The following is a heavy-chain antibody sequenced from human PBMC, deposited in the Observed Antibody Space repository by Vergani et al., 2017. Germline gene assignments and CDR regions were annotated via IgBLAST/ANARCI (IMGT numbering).Heavy chain of an antibody. CDR2: IYYSGST. J-gene: IGHJ6*02. D-gene: IGHD6-6*01. CDR3: ARGRSIAARPPYYYGMDV. Sequence: QLQLQESSPGLVKPSETLSLTCTVSGGSISSSSYYWGWIRQPPGKGLEWIGSIYYSGSTYYNPSLKSRVTISVDTSKNQFSLKLSSVTAADTAVYYCARGRSIAARPPYYYGMDVWGQGTTVTVSS. V-gene: IGHV4-39*07. CDR1: GGSISSSSYY.